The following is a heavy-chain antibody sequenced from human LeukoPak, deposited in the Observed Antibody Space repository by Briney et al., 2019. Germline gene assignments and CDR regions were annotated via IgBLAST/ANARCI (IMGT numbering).Heavy chain of an antibody. J-gene: IGHJ3*02. V-gene: IGHV3-30-3*01. CDR3: ARDKERRRLAYDAFDI. Sequence: GGSLRLSCAASGFTFSSYAMHWVRQAPGKGLEWVAVISYDGSNKYYADSVKGRFTISRDNSKNTLYLQMNSLRAEDTAVYYCARDKERRRLAYDAFDIWGQGTMVTVSS. CDR1: GFTFSSYA. CDR2: ISYDGSNK. D-gene: IGHD5-24*01.